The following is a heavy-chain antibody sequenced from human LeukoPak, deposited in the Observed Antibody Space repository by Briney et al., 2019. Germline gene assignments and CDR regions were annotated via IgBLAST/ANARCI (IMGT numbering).Heavy chain of an antibody. Sequence: SETLSPTCTVSGVSISSCYWSWIRQPPGKGLEWIGYIYNSESTYYNPSLKSRVTISSDTSKNQFSLRLNSVTAADTAVYYCARVKGSNWFDPWGQGTLVTVSS. J-gene: IGHJ5*02. V-gene: IGHV4-59*01. CDR3: ARVKGSNWFDP. CDR1: GVSISSCY. D-gene: IGHD6-6*01. CDR2: IYNSEST.